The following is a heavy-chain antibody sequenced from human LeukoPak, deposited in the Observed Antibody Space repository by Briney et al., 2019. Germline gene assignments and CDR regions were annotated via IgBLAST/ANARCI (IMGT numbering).Heavy chain of an antibody. D-gene: IGHD3-10*01. J-gene: IGHJ4*02. V-gene: IGHV4-34*01. CDR3: ARLYYGVGCYDY. Sequence: SETLSLTCAVYGGSFSGYYWSWIRQPPGKGLEWIGEINHSGSTNYNPSLKSRVTISVDTSKNQFSLKLSSVTAADTAVYYCARLYYGVGCYDYWGQGTLVTVSS. CDR1: GGSFSGYY. CDR2: INHSGST.